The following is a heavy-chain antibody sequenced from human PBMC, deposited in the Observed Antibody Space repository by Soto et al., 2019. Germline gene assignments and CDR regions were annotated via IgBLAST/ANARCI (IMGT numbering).Heavy chain of an antibody. V-gene: IGHV3-9*01. Sequence: EVHLVESGGGWVQPGRSLRLSCEGSGFTFENYAMHWVRQVPGKGLEWVSGITWNGRRVGYVDSVKGRFTISRDNTKNSLYLEMNSLRAEDTALYHCARDIGYDWNYSWFDPWGQGTLVNVSS. CDR3: ARDIGYDWNYSWFDP. CDR1: GFTFENYA. D-gene: IGHD1-7*01. J-gene: IGHJ5*02. CDR2: ITWNGRRV.